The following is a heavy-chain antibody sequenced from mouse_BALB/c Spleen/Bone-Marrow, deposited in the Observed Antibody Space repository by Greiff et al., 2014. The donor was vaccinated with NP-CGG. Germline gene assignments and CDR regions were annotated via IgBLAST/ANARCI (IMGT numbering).Heavy chain of an antibody. V-gene: IGHV14-3*02. Sequence: VQLKESGAELVKPGASVRLSCTASGFNIKDTYLPWVKQRPEQGLEWIGRIDPANGNTEYDPKFQGKATITAGTSSNTAYLQLTSLTSEDTAVYYCARLDWFAYWGQGTLVTVSA. CDR3: ARLDWFAY. CDR1: GFNIKDTY. CDR2: IDPANGNT. J-gene: IGHJ3*01.